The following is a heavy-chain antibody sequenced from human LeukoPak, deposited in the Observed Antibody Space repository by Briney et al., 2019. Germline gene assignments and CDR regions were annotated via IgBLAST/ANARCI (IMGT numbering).Heavy chain of an antibody. J-gene: IGHJ4*02. D-gene: IGHD4-23*01. V-gene: IGHV4-39*07. CDR3: ARDTGVLGNFDY. Sequence: PSETLSLTYTVSGASLSGYYWGWIRQPPGKGLEWIGNIYSSGATYHSPSFKSRITISVDTSKNLFSLKLSLVTAADTAVYYCARDTGVLGNFDYWGQGTLVTVSS. CDR1: GASLSGYY. CDR2: IYSSGAT.